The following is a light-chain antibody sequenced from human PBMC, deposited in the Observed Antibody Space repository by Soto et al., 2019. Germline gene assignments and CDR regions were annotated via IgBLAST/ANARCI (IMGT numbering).Light chain of an antibody. CDR2: EVI. V-gene: IGLV2-8*01. Sequence: QSALTQPPSASGSPGQSVTISCTGTSSDVGGYNYVSWYQQHPGKAPILMIYEVIKRPSGVPDRFSGSKSGNTASLTVSGLQAEDEADYYCSSYAGSNRRVFGGGTKLTVL. CDR3: SSYAGSNRRV. CDR1: SSDVGGYNY. J-gene: IGLJ2*01.